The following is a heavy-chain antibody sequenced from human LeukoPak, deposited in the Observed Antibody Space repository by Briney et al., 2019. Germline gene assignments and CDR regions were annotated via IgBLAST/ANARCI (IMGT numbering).Heavy chain of an antibody. J-gene: IGHJ5*02. CDR2: IYTSGST. V-gene: IGHV4-4*07. Sequence: SETLSLTCTVSGGSISSYYWSWSRQPAGKGLEWIGRIYTSGSTNYNPSLKSRVTMSVDTSKNQFSLKLSSVTAADTAVYYCARDGEIVYQLGGNWFDPWGQGTLVTVSS. CDR3: ARDGEIVYQLGGNWFDP. D-gene: IGHD2-2*01. CDR1: GGSISSYY.